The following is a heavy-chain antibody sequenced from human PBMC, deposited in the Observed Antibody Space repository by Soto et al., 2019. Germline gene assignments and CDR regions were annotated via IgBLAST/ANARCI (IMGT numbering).Heavy chain of an antibody. CDR1: VGSISTTTYF. J-gene: IGHJ6*03. CDR2: IYNSGST. D-gene: IGHD5-12*01. CDR3: ARNTRATMSDYYYYMDV. V-gene: IGHV4-39*01. Sequence: QLQESGPGLVKPSETLSLTCTVSVGSISTTTYFWAWIRQPPGKGLEWIGSIYNSGSTSYNPSLNSRVTISVDTAKNQFSLRLTSVTAADTAVYFCARNTRATMSDYYYYMDVWGKGTTVTVSS.